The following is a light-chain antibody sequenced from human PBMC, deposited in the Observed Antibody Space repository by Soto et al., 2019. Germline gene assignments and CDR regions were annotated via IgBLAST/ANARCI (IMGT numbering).Light chain of an antibody. CDR2: GAS. CDR3: QQYGASPYT. V-gene: IGKV3-20*01. CDR1: QSVSSIY. Sequence: EIVLTQSPGTLSLSPGERATLSCRASQSVSSIYLAWYQQKFGQAPRLLIYGASSRATGIPDRFSGSGSGTDFTLTISRLEPEDFAVYYCQQYGASPYTFGQGTKLGVK. J-gene: IGKJ2*01.